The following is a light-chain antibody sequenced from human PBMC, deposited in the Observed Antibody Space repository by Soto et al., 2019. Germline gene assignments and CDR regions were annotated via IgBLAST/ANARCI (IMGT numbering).Light chain of an antibody. CDR3: QQYGSSSIT. CDR1: QSVSSN. CDR2: GAS. Sequence: EIVLTQSPATLSVSPGESATLFCRASQSVSSNLAWYQHKPGQAPRLLIYGASSRATGIPDRFSGSGSGTDFTLTISRLEPEDFAVYYCQQYGSSSITFGQGTRLEI. V-gene: IGKV3-20*01. J-gene: IGKJ5*01.